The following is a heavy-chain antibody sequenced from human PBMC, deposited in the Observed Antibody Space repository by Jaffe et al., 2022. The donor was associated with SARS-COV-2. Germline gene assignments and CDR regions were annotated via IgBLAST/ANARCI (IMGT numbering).Heavy chain of an antibody. CDR1: GFTFSSYG. CDR3: AKENYDSSGYSVYFQH. Sequence: QVQLVESGGGVVQPGRSLRLSCAASGFTFSSYGMHWVRQAPGKGLEWVAVISYDGSNKYYADSVKGRFTISRDNSKNTLYLQMNSLRAEDTAVYYCAKENYDSSGYSVYFQHWGQGTLVTVSS. D-gene: IGHD3-22*01. CDR2: ISYDGSNK. J-gene: IGHJ1*01. V-gene: IGHV3-30*18.